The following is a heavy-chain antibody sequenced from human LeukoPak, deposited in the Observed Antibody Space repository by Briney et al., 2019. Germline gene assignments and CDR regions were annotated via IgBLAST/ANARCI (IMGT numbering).Heavy chain of an antibody. CDR1: GGSFSGYY. D-gene: IGHD3-10*01. J-gene: IGHJ5*02. Sequence: SETLSLTCAVYGGSFSGYYWSWIRQPPGKGLEWIGEINHSGSTNYNPSLKSRVTISVDTSKNQFSLKLSSVTAADTAVYYCARRLRARGRWFDPWGREPWSPSPQ. CDR2: INHSGST. CDR3: ARRLRARGRWFDP. V-gene: IGHV4-34*01.